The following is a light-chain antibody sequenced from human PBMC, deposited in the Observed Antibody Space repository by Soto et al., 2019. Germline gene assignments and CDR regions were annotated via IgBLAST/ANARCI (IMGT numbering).Light chain of an antibody. CDR1: HSCISSY. CDR3: QQRSNWPIT. CDR2: GAS. J-gene: IGKJ5*01. Sequence: EMVLTQSPGTLSLSPGERATLSCSASHSCISSYLEWYQQKPGQAPRLLIYGASPRATGIPARFSGSGSGTDFTLTISSLEPEDFAVYYCQQRSNWPITFGQGTRLEIK. V-gene: IGKV3D-20*02.